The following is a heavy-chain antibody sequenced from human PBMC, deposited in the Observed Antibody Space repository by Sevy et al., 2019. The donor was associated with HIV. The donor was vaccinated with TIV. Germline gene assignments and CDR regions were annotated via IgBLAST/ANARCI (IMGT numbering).Heavy chain of an antibody. CDR2: IYYSGIT. D-gene: IGHD2-2*01. V-gene: IGHV4-59*01. Sequence: SETLSLTCTVSGGSISSYYWSWIRQPPGKGLEWIGYIYYSGITNYNPSLKSRVTISVDTSKNQFSLKLSSVTAADTAVYYCARWRRDWSSTSRWFDPWGQGTLVTVSS. CDR1: GGSISSYY. J-gene: IGHJ5*02. CDR3: ARWRRDWSSTSRWFDP.